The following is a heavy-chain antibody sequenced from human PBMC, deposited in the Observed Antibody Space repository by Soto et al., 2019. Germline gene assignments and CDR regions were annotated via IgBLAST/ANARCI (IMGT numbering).Heavy chain of an antibody. D-gene: IGHD3-3*01. Sequence: QVQLVESGGGVVQPRRSLRLSCAASGFTFSSYAMHWVRQAPGKGLEWVAVISYDGRNKYYADSVKGRFTISRDNSKNTMDLQMNSLRAEDQAVYYCASVAILDDYWGQGTLVTVSS. CDR2: ISYDGRNK. CDR1: GFTFSSYA. J-gene: IGHJ4*02. CDR3: ASVAILDDY. V-gene: IGHV3-30*04.